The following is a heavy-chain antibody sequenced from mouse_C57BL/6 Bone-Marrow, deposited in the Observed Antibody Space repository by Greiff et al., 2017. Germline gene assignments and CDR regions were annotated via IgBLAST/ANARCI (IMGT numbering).Heavy chain of an antibody. CDR2: INPSSGYT. V-gene: IGHV1-7*01. Sequence: QVQLKQSGAELAKPGASVKLSCKASGYTFTSYWMHWVKQRPGQGLEWIGYINPSSGYTKYNQKFKDKATLTADKSSSTAYMQLSSLTYEDSAVYYCAGWLLPHYYAMDYWGQGTSVTVSS. CDR1: GYTFTSYW. D-gene: IGHD2-3*01. J-gene: IGHJ4*01. CDR3: AGWLLPHYYAMDY.